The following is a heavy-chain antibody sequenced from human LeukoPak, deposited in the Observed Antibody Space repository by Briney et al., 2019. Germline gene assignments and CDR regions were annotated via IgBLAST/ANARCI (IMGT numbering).Heavy chain of an antibody. CDR3: AKVPIAVAGSPHFDY. Sequence: GGSLRLSCAASGFTFSSYGMHWVRQAPGKGLEWVAVISYDGSNKYYADSVKGRFTISRDNSKNTLYLQMNSLRAEDTAVYYCAKVPIAVAGSPHFDYWGQGTLVTVSS. CDR2: ISYDGSNK. D-gene: IGHD6-19*01. J-gene: IGHJ4*02. CDR1: GFTFSSYG. V-gene: IGHV3-30*18.